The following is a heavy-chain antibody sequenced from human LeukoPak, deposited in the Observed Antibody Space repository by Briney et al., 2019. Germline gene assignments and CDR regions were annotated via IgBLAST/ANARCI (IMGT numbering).Heavy chain of an antibody. V-gene: IGHV1-46*01. CDR2: INPSGGST. Sequence: GASVKVSCKASGYTFTSYYMHWVRQAPGQGLEWMGIINPSGGSTSYAQKFQGRVTMTRDTSTSTVYMELSRLRSDDTAVYYCARAFLSIAAFDYWGQGTLVTVSS. CDR1: GYTFTSYY. D-gene: IGHD6-6*01. J-gene: IGHJ4*02. CDR3: ARAFLSIAAFDY.